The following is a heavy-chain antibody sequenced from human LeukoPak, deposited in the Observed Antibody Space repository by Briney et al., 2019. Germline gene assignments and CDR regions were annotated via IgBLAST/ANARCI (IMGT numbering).Heavy chain of an antibody. Sequence: GASVKVSCKASGYTFTTYYMHWVRQAPGQGLGWMGIINPSGGSTSYAQKFQGRVTMTRDTSTGTVYMELRSLRSDDTAVYYCARGLGGSGSYFLTFDYWGQGTLVTVSS. CDR3: ARGLGGSGSYFLTFDY. CDR1: GYTFTTYY. CDR2: INPSGGST. V-gene: IGHV1-46*01. D-gene: IGHD1-26*01. J-gene: IGHJ4*02.